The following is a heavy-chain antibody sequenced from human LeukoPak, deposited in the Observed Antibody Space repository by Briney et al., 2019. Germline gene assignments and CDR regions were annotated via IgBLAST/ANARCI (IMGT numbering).Heavy chain of an antibody. Sequence: GRSLRLSCAASGFTFSSYAMHWVRQAPGKGLXXXXXXXYDGSNKYYADSVKGRFTISRDNSKNTLYLQMNSLRAEDTAVYYCARVLGLLWFGESFYGMDVWGKGTTVTVSS. CDR3: ARVLGLLWFGESFYGMDV. CDR1: GFTFSSYA. V-gene: IGHV3-30*01. D-gene: IGHD3-10*01. J-gene: IGHJ6*04. CDR2: XXYDGSNK.